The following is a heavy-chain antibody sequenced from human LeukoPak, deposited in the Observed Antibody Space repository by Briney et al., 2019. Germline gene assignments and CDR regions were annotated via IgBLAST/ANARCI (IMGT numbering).Heavy chain of an antibody. D-gene: IGHD3-22*01. CDR2: IYYSGST. J-gene: IGHJ4*02. CDR3: AKGDDSGGHYHGFFDY. Sequence: SETLSLTCTVSGDSISHYYWSWIRQPPGKGLEWIGYIYYSGSTNYNPSLKSRVTMSIDTSKKQFSLKLNSVTAADTAVYYCAKGDDSGGHYHGFFDYWGQGTLVTVSS. V-gene: IGHV4-59*08. CDR1: GDSISHYY.